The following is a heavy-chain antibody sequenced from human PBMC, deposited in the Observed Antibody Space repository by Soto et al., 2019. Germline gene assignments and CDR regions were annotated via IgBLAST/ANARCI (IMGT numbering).Heavy chain of an antibody. Sequence: SETRSRTCTVSGGSISSGVYYWIWIRQHPGKGLEWIGYIYYSGSTYYNPSLKSRVTISVDTSKNQFSLKLSSVTAADTAVYYCAREVAAALYYFDYWGQGTLVTVSS. CDR3: AREVAAALYYFDY. D-gene: IGHD6-13*01. CDR2: IYYSGST. CDR1: GGSISSGVYY. J-gene: IGHJ4*02. V-gene: IGHV4-31*03.